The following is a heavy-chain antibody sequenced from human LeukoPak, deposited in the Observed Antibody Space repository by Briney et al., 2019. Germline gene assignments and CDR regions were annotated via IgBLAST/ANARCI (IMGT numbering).Heavy chain of an antibody. J-gene: IGHJ6*03. CDR2: IYTSGST. CDR1: GGSISSGSYY. CDR3: ARDYTGSYYYYYMVV. V-gene: IGHV4-61*02. D-gene: IGHD2-8*02. Sequence: SQTLSLTCTVSGGSISSGSYYWSWIRQPAGKGLEWIGRIYTSGSTNYNPSLKSRVTISVDASKNQFSLKLSSMTAADTAVYYCARDYTGSYYYYYMVVWGKGTTVTVSS.